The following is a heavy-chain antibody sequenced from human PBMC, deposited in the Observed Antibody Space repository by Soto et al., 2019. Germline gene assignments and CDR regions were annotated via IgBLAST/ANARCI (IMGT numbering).Heavy chain of an antibody. J-gene: IGHJ2*01. CDR2: IHYSGST. CDR1: GASIVTNNY. D-gene: IGHD2-2*01. V-gene: IGHV4-59*01. CDR3: ARVTLPPWYFDL. Sequence: QVRLQESGPGLVKPSETLSLTCPVSGASIVTNNYWSWVRQPPGKGLEWIAYIHYSGSTNHNPSLTSRVSISVDTSKNQFSLNLTSVSAADTAVYYGARVTLPPWYFDLWGRGTLVTVSS.